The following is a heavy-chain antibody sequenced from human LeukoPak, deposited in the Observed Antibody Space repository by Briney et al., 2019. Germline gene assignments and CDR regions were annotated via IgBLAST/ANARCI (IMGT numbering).Heavy chain of an antibody. J-gene: IGHJ4*02. CDR1: GFTLSSYW. CDR3: ARINYNGDH. CDR2: TNEDGSCA. D-gene: IGHD3-10*01. Sequence: GGSLRLSCAASGFTLSSYWVHWVRQPPGKGLMWLSRTNEDGSCADYADSVKGRFTISRDNAKNTVYLQMNGLRTEDTAVYFCARINYNGDHWGRGTLVTVSS. V-gene: IGHV3-74*01.